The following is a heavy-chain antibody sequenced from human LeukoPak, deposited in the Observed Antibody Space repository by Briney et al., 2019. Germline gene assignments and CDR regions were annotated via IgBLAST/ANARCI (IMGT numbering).Heavy chain of an antibody. CDR1: GYSISSDYF. D-gene: IGHD5-18*01. CDR3: ARGGYSYGYGYYFMDV. V-gene: IGHV4-38-2*02. Sequence: SETLSLTCTVSGYSISSDYFWGWIRQSPGKGLEWIGSIYHSWSTYFNPSLKSRVTISVDTSRNQFSLKLSSVTAADTAVYYCARGGYSYGYGYYFMDVWSKGTTVTVSS. CDR2: IYHSWST. J-gene: IGHJ6*03.